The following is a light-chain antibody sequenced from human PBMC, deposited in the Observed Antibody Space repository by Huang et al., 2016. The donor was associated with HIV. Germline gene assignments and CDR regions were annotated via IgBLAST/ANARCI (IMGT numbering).Light chain of an antibody. V-gene: IGKV3-11*01. CDR3: QQRRSWPLT. J-gene: IGKJ4*01. Sequence: EVVLTQSPPTLSLFPGETATLSCRASQTIGTYVAWYQQRPGQGPRLLIYDGSNRAAGVPARISGAVSGTTFTLSISCLESEDFGVYYCQQRRSWPLTFGGGTKVEV. CDR2: DGS. CDR1: QTIGTY.